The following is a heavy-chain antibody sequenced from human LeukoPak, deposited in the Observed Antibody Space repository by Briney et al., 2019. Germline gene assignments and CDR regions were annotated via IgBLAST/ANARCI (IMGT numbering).Heavy chain of an antibody. J-gene: IGHJ6*02. CDR1: GGSISSSSYY. Sequence: TSETLSLTCTVSGGSISSSSYYWGWIRQPPGKGLEWIGSIYYSGSTYYNPSLKSRVTISVDTSKNQFSLKLSSVTAADTAVYYCAREGGRDGYHARYYGMDVWGQGTTVTVSS. D-gene: IGHD5-24*01. CDR2: IYYSGST. CDR3: AREGGRDGYHARYYGMDV. V-gene: IGHV4-39*07.